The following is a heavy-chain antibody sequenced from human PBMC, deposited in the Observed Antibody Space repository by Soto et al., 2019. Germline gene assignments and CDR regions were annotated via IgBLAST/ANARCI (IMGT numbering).Heavy chain of an antibody. CDR2: IYHSGST. D-gene: IGHD6-6*01. V-gene: IGHV4-4*02. Sequence: KSSETLSLTCAVSGGSISSSNWWSWVRQPPGKGLEWIGEIYHSGSTNYNPSLKSRVTISVDKSKNQFSLKLSSVTAADTAVYYCARVTDYSSSSRTPFDPWGRGTLVTVSS. CDR1: GGSISSSNW. J-gene: IGHJ5*02. CDR3: ARVTDYSSSSRTPFDP.